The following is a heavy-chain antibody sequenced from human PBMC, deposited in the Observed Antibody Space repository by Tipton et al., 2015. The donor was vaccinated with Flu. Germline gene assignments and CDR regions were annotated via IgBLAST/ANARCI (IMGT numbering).Heavy chain of an antibody. V-gene: IGHV4-39*01. CDR1: SGSIRSTNYF. J-gene: IGHJ4*02. CDR3: ARLSYYDVDLKNFYFDY. Sequence: LSLTCTVSSGSIRSTNYFCAWFRQPPGKRLELIGSIYPSGTTYYNPSLKSRVTISVDTSKSQFSLMLRSVTAADTAVYYCARLSYYDVDLKNFYFDYWGQGALVTVSS. D-gene: IGHD3-10*02. CDR2: IYPSGTT.